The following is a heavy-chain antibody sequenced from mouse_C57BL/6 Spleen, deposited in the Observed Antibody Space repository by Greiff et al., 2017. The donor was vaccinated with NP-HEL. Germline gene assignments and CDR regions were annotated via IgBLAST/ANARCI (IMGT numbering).Heavy chain of an antibody. CDR2: INYDGSST. CDR3: ARDRTTVVDGYFDV. Sequence: EVKLMESEGGLVQPGSSMKLSCTASGFTFSDYYMAWVRQVPEKGLEWVANINYDGSSTYYLDSLKSRFIISRDNAKNILYLQMSSLKSEDTATYYCARDRTTVVDGYFDVWGTGTTVTVSS. V-gene: IGHV5-16*01. J-gene: IGHJ1*03. D-gene: IGHD1-1*01. CDR1: GFTFSDYY.